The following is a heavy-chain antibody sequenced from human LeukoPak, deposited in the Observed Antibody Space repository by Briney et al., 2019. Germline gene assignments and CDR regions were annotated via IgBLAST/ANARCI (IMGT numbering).Heavy chain of an antibody. CDR2: TNSDGSSR. J-gene: IGHJ4*02. V-gene: IGHV3-74*01. D-gene: IGHD5-18*01. CDR3: AKDQGYGYVAIWIDY. CDR1: GFTFSTYW. Sequence: PGRSLRLSCAASGFTFSTYWLHWVRQAPGKGPVWVSGTNSDGSSRRYADSVKGRFTISRDNAKNTLYLQMISLRAEDTAVYYCAKDQGYGYVAIWIDYWGQGTLVTVSS.